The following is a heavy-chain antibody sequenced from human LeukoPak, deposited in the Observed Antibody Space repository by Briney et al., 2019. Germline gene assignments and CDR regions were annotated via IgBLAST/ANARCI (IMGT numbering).Heavy chain of an antibody. CDR1: GFTFSSYS. J-gene: IGHJ4*02. Sequence: GGSLRLSCAASGFTFSSYSMNWVRQAPGKGLEWVSSISSSSSYIYYADSVKGRFTISRDSAKNSLYLQMNSLRAEDTALYYCARSRSYCSGGSCYPIRYYFDYWGQGTLVTVSS. D-gene: IGHD2-15*01. CDR2: ISSSSSYI. V-gene: IGHV3-21*04. CDR3: ARSRSYCSGGSCYPIRYYFDY.